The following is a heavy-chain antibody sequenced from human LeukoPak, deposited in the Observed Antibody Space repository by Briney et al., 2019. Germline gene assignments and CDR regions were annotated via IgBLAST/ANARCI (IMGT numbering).Heavy chain of an antibody. CDR2: IYYSGST. V-gene: IGHV4-39*01. J-gene: IGHJ5*02. CDR1: GGSISSSSYY. CDR3: ASLRGSSWPNWFDP. D-gene: IGHD6-13*01. Sequence: KPSETLSLTCTVSGGSISSSSYYWGWIRQPPGKGLEWIGSIYYSGSTYYNPSLKSRVTISVDTSKNQFSLKLSSVTAADTAVYYWASLRGSSWPNWFDPWGQGTLVTVSS.